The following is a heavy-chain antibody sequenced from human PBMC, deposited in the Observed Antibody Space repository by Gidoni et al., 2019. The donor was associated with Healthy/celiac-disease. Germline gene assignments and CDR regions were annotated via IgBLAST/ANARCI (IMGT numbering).Heavy chain of an antibody. CDR2: ISGSVGST. V-gene: IGHV3-23*01. CDR1: GFTFSSYA. CDR3: AKSGVMITFGGSYYFDY. Sequence: EVQLLESGGGLVQPGGSLRLSCAASGFTFSSYAMSWVRQAPGKGLEWVSAISGSVGSTYYADSVKGRFTISRDNSKNTLYLQMNSLRAEDTAVYYCAKSGVMITFGGSYYFDYWGQGTLVTVSS. D-gene: IGHD3-16*01. J-gene: IGHJ4*02.